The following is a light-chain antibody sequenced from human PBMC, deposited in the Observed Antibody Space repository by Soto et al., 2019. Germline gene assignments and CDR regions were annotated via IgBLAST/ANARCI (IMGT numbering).Light chain of an antibody. CDR1: QSIGTW. J-gene: IGKJ1*01. CDR3: QQYSDSSGA. Sequence: DIQVTQSPSTLSASVGDRVTITCGASQSIGTWLSWYQQKPGKAPKLLIFDASTLESGVTSRFSGSGSGTDFTLTIRSLQPDDFATYYCQQYSDSSGAFGQGTKVDIK. V-gene: IGKV1-5*01. CDR2: DAS.